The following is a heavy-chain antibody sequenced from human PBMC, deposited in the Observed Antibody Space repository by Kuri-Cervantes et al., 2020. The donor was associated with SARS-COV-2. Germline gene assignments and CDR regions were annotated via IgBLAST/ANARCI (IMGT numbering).Heavy chain of an antibody. J-gene: IGHJ4*02. CDR3: ASQLSGGASEYYFDY. CDR2: INPNSGGT. Sequence: ASVKVSCKASGYTFTGYYMHWVRQAPGQGLEWMGRINPNSGGTNYAQKFQGRVTMTRDTSISTAYMELSRLRSDDTAVYYCASQLSGGASEYYFDYWGQGTLVTVSS. CDR1: GYTFTGYY. V-gene: IGHV1-2*06. D-gene: IGHD2-15*01.